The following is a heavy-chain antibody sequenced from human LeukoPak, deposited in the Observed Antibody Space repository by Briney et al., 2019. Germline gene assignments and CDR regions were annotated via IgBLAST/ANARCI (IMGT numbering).Heavy chain of an antibody. CDR2: INGGDGNT. Sequence: ASVKVSCKTSGYTFSTYAIQWVRQAPGQRLEWMGWINGGDGNTKFSQKFQGRVTNTRDTSASSSYMELSSLRSEDTAVYYCARSYIVVVPAVYFDYWGQGTLVTVSS. V-gene: IGHV1-3*01. D-gene: IGHD2-2*01. CDR3: ARSYIVVVPAVYFDY. J-gene: IGHJ4*02. CDR1: GYTFSTYA.